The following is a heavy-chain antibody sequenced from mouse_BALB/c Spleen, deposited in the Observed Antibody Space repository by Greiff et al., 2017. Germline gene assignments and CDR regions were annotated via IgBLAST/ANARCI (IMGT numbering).Heavy chain of an antibody. CDR2: ISYSGST. J-gene: IGHJ3*01. Sequence: ESGPGLVKPSQSLSLTCTVTGYSITSDYAWNWIRQFPGNKLEWMGYISYSGSTSYNPSLKSRISITRDTSKNQFFLQLNSVTTEDTATYYCARSGGGWFAYWGQGTLVTVSA. V-gene: IGHV3-2*02. CDR1: GYSITSDYA. CDR3: ARSGGGWFAY. D-gene: IGHD1-1*02.